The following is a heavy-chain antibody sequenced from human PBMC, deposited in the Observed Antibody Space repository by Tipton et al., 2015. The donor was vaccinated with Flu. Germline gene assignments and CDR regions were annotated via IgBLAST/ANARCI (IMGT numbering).Heavy chain of an antibody. J-gene: IGHJ5*02. Sequence: GLVKPSETLSLTCTVSDDSITYYYWSWIRQPPGKGLEWIGYIYYSGGTSYNPSLQSRLSISVDSSKNQLSLNMKSVTAADMAVYYCARRDYSNYVSDPKSWFDPWGQGTLVAVSS. CDR1: DDSITYYY. V-gene: IGHV4-59*08. CDR2: IYYSGGT. CDR3: ARRDYSNYVSDPKSWFDP. D-gene: IGHD4-11*01.